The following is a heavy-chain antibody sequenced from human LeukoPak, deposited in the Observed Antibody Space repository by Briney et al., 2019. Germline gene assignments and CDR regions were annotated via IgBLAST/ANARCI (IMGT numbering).Heavy chain of an antibody. V-gene: IGHV4-4*08. CDR3: ARRRGGFGEGEFDY. J-gene: IGHJ4*02. CDR2: SHTGGSI. D-gene: IGHD3-10*01. Sequence: SETLSLTCTVSGVSISGFYWNWIRQPPRKGLEWVGYSHTGGSISSNPSLDSRVAFSMDTSKNQVSLRLNSVTATDTAVYYCARRRGGFGEGEFDYWGQGIPVTVST. CDR1: GVSISGFY.